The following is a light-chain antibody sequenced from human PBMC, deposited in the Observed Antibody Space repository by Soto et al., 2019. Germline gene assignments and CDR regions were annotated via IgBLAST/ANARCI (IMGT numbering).Light chain of an antibody. V-gene: IGKV1-5*03. Sequence: GARVTITCRASQSIGSWLAWYQQKPGKAPKLLIYRASSLESEVPSRFSGSESGTEFTLIINSLQPDDFATYYCQQYNVYPWTFGQGTKVEIK. J-gene: IGKJ1*01. CDR1: QSIGSW. CDR2: RAS. CDR3: QQYNVYPWT.